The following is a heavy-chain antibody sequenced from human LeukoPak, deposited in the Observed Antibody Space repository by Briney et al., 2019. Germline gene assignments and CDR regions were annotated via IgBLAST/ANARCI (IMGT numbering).Heavy chain of an antibody. Sequence: GASVKVSCKTSGYRFSDYYLQWMRQAPGQGLEWMGRVVPLFGTTNSAQNFQGRVSITADKSTSTAYMELSSLRSEDTAVYYCAGSVPGRDAFDIWGQGTMVSVSS. CDR3: AGSVPGRDAFDI. CDR1: GYRFSDYY. J-gene: IGHJ3*02. V-gene: IGHV1-69*06. D-gene: IGHD2-2*01. CDR2: VVPLFGTT.